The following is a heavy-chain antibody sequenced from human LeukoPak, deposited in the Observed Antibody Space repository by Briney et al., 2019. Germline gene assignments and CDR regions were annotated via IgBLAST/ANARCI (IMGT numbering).Heavy chain of an antibody. Sequence: SETLSLTCTVSGGSISSYYWSWLRQPPGKGLEWIGYIYYSGSTNYNPSLKSRVTISVDTSKNQFSLKLSSVTAADTAVYYCARADPTGLFDYWGQGTLVTVSS. V-gene: IGHV4-59*01. J-gene: IGHJ4*02. CDR1: GGSISSYY. CDR2: IYYSGST. D-gene: IGHD3/OR15-3a*01. CDR3: ARADPTGLFDY.